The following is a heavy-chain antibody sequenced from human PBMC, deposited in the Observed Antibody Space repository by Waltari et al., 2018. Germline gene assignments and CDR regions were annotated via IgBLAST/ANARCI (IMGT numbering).Heavy chain of an antibody. CDR3: ARAASGYSYGYAFDY. CDR1: GGTFSSYT. CDR2: IIPILGIA. J-gene: IGHJ4*02. V-gene: IGHV1-69*02. D-gene: IGHD5-18*01. Sequence: QVQLVQSGAEVKKPGSSVKVSCKASGGTFSSYTISWVRQAPGQGLEWMGRIIPILGIANYEQKFQGRVTITADKSTSTAYMELSSLRSEDTAVYYCARAASGYSYGYAFDYWGQGTLVTVSS.